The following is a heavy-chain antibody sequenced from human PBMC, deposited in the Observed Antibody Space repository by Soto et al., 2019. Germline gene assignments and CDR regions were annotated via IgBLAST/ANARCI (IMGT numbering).Heavy chain of an antibody. D-gene: IGHD3-10*01. J-gene: IGHJ5*02. CDR2: IWYDGSNP. CDR1: VFTFSNYG. V-gene: IGHV3-33*01. CDR3: ARDSYSGADYGWFNP. Sequence: VGSLRLSCAASVFTFSNYGMHWVRQAPGKGLEWVAGIWYDGSNPYYADSVKGRFTISRDSSKNTVYLQINSLRAEDTAVFYCARDSYSGADYGWFNPWGQGTLVTVSS.